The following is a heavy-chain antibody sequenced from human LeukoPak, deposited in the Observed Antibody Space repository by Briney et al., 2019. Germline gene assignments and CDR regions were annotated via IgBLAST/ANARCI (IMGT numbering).Heavy chain of an antibody. Sequence: PGGSLRLSFAASGFTFSSFGMHWVRQAPGKGLEWVALTWSDGSDYFYPDSVKGRFTISRDNSKNTVYLQMNSLRDEDTAVYFCARDRGYCRGGRCYSNYFDLWGQGTLVTVSS. D-gene: IGHD2-15*01. V-gene: IGHV3-33*01. CDR2: TWSDGSDY. J-gene: IGHJ4*02. CDR1: GFTFSSFG. CDR3: ARDRGYCRGGRCYSNYFDL.